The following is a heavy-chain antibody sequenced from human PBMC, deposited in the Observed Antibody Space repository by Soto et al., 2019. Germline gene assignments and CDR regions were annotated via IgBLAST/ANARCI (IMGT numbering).Heavy chain of an antibody. CDR1: GFSFSISP. CDR3: ARDPKTSGGQHWPFNYHAS. Sequence: PGGSLRLSCAASGFSFSISPMHWVRQAPGKGPEWVALISYDGTNKFYADSVKGRFTISRDNSKSTLYLQVDSLRPEDAAVYYCARDPKTSGGQHWPFNYHASWGQGTLVTVS. D-gene: IGHD1-7*01. J-gene: IGHJ4*02. CDR2: ISYDGTNK. V-gene: IGHV3-30-3*01.